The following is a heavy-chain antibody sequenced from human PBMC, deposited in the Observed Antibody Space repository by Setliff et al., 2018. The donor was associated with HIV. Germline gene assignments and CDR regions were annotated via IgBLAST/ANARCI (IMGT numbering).Heavy chain of an antibody. CDR3: ASVPPGREAFDI. Sequence: ASVKVSCKASGYTLTGYYMHWVRQATGQGLEWMGWMNPNSGNTGYAQKFQGRVTMTRDTSTRTVYMDLSSLRSEDTAVYYCASVPPGREAFDIWGQGTMVTVSS. CDR1: GYTLTGYY. V-gene: IGHV1-8*02. J-gene: IGHJ3*02. CDR2: MNPNSGNT.